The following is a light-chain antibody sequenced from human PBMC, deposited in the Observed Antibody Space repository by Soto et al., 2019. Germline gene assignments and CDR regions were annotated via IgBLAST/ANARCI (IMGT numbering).Light chain of an antibody. CDR1: SGHSSYA. CDR3: QTWGTGLLV. J-gene: IGLJ3*02. V-gene: IGLV4-69*01. CDR2: VNSDGSH. Sequence: QLVLTQSPSASASPGASVKLTCTLSSGHSSYAIAWHQQQPEKGPRYLMKVNSDGSHTKGDGIPDRFSGSSSGAERYLTISSLQSEDEADYYCQTWGTGLLVFGGGTKVTVL.